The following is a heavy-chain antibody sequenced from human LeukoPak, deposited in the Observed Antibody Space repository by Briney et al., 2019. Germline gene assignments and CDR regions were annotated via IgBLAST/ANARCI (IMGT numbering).Heavy chain of an antibody. V-gene: IGHV3-23*01. D-gene: IGHD3-10*02. CDR1: GFTFSNSA. CDR3: AELGITMIGGV. CDR2: ISGSGGST. J-gene: IGHJ6*04. Sequence: SGGSLRLSCAASGFTFSNSAMSWVRQAPGKGLEWVSAISGSGGSTYYADSVKGRFTISRDNAKNSLYLQMNSLRAEDTAVYYCAELGITMIGGVWGKGTTVTISS.